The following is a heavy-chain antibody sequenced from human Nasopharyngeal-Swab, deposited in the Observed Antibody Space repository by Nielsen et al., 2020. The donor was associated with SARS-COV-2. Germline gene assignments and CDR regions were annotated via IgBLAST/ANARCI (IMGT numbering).Heavy chain of an antibody. J-gene: IGHJ5*02. CDR3: ARDPTYGSGREAFDP. V-gene: IGHV3-30-3*01. CDR2: ISYDGSNK. CDR1: GFTFSSYA. Sequence: GESLKISCAASGFTFSSYAMHWVRQAPGKGLEWVAVISYDGSNKYYADSVKGRFTISRDNSKNTLYLQMNSLRAEDTAVYYCARDPTYGSGREAFDPWGQGTLVTVSS. D-gene: IGHD3-10*01.